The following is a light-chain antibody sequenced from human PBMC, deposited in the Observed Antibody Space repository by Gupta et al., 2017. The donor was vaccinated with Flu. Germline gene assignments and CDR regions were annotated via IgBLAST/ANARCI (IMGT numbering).Light chain of an antibody. CDR3: GSYTSSSTPLYV. CDR1: SSDVGGYNY. CDR2: DVT. J-gene: IGLJ1*01. Sequence: QSALTQPASVSGSPGQSITISCTGTSSDVGGYNYVSWYHQHPGKAPKLMIYDVTNRPSGISNRFSGSKSGNTASLTISGLQAEDEADYYCGSYTSSSTPLYVFGTGTKVTVL. V-gene: IGLV2-14*01.